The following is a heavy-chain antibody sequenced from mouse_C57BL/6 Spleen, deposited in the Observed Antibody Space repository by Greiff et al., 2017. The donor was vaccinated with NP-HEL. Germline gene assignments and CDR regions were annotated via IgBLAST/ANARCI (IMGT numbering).Heavy chain of an antibody. D-gene: IGHD1-1*01. Sequence: EVKLVESGGGLVQPGGSLSLSCAASGFTFTDYYMSWVRQPPGKALEWLGFIRNKANGYTTEYSASVKGRFTISRDNSQSILYLQMNALRAEDSATYYCARYGYYGGGYFDVWGTGTTVTVSS. J-gene: IGHJ1*03. CDR2: IRNKANGYTT. V-gene: IGHV7-3*01. CDR1: GFTFTDYY. CDR3: ARYGYYGGGYFDV.